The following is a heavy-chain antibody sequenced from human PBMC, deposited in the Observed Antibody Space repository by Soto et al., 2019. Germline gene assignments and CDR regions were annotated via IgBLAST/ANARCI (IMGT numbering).Heavy chain of an antibody. CDR3: AKSVYNWNDGFFDY. D-gene: IGHD1-1*01. J-gene: IGHJ4*02. V-gene: IGHV3-7*01. CDR1: GFTFSSYG. Sequence: GGSLRLSCAASGFTFSSYGMSWVRQAPGKGLEWVANIKQDGSEKYYVDSVKGRFTISRDNAKNSLYLQMNSLRAEDTAVYYCAKSVYNWNDGFFDYWGQGTLVTVSS. CDR2: IKQDGSEK.